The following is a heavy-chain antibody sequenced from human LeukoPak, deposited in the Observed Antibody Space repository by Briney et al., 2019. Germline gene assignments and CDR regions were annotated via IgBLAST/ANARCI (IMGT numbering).Heavy chain of an antibody. V-gene: IGHV3-30*02. CDR1: GFTFSSYG. CDR2: IRYDGSNK. Sequence: PGGSLRLSCAASGFTFSSYGMHWVRQAPGKGLEWVAFIRYDGSNKYYTDSVKGRFTISRDNSKNTQYLQMNSLRAEDTAVYYCAKPAGYSSSWYPNFDYWGQGTLVTVSS. D-gene: IGHD6-13*01. J-gene: IGHJ4*02. CDR3: AKPAGYSSSWYPNFDY.